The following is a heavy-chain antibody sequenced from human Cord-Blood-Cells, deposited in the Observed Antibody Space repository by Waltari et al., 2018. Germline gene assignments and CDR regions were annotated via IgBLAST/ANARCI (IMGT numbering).Heavy chain of an antibody. V-gene: IGHV3-21*01. Sequence: EVQLVESGGGLVKPGGSLRLSCAASGFTFSSYSMNWVRQAPGKGGEWVSSISSSSSYIYYADSVKGRFTISRDNAKNSLYLQMNSLRAEDTAVYYCARGQWLVKDEIDYWGQGTLVTVSS. CDR3: ARGQWLVKDEIDY. D-gene: IGHD6-19*01. J-gene: IGHJ4*02. CDR2: ISSSSSYI. CDR1: GFTFSSYS.